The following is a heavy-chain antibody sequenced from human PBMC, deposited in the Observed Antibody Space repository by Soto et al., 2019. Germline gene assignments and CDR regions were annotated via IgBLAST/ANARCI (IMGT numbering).Heavy chain of an antibody. Sequence: EVQLVESGGDLVQPGGSLRLSCAASGFTFSSYDFHWVRHATGKGLEWVSGIGTAGDTYYAGSVKGRFIMSRENAKNSLYLQMNSLRAGDTAVYYCTRGADGFDSWGQGTLVTVSS. V-gene: IGHV3-13*01. J-gene: IGHJ4*02. CDR2: IGTAGDT. D-gene: IGHD3-16*01. CDR1: GFTFSSYD. CDR3: TRGADGFDS.